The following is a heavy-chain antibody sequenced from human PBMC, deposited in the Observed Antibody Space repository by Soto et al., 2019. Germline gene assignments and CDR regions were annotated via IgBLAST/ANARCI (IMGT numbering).Heavy chain of an antibody. D-gene: IGHD3-22*01. Sequence: ASVQASCKASGYPFTSYGISWVRQAPGQGLEWVGWISAHNGDTRYAQNLQGRITMTTDTFTNTAYMELTSLTSDDTAVYYCAREWSRYYDSSGLMWCDWGQGNLVTVS. CDR2: ISAHNGDT. J-gene: IGHJ4*02. V-gene: IGHV1-18*01. CDR3: AREWSRYYDSSGLMWCD. CDR1: GYPFTSYG.